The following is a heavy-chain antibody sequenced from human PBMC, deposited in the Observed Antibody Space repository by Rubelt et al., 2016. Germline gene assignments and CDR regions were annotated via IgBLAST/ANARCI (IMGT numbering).Heavy chain of an antibody. CDR1: GGSFSGYY. J-gene: IGHJ6*02. CDR2: INHSGST. Sequence: QVQLQQWGAGLLKPSETLSLTCAVYGGSFSGYYWSWIRQPPGKGLEWIGEINHSGSTNYNPSLKSRVTISVDTPKNQFSLKLSSVTAAETAVYYCARGRRGSSSWLGRDYYGMDVWGQGTTVTVSS. CDR3: ARGRRGSSSWLGRDYYGMDV. D-gene: IGHD6-13*01. V-gene: IGHV4-34*01.